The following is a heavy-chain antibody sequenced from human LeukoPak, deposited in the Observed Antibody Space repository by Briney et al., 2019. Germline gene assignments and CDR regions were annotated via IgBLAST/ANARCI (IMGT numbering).Heavy chain of an antibody. CDR2: ISYDGSNK. CDR1: GFTFSSYS. Sequence: GGSLRLSCAASGFTFSSYSMTWVRQAPGKGLEWVAVISYDGSNKYYADSVKGRFTISRDNSKNTLYLQMNSLRAEDTAVYYCAKEDYWGQGTLVTVSS. J-gene: IGHJ4*02. V-gene: IGHV3-30*18. CDR3: AKEDY.